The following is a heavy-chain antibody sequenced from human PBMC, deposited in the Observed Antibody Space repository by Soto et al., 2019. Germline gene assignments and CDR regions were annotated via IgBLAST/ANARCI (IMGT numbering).Heavy chain of an antibody. CDR3: AREPNGPYSSGWYVDAGWFDP. CDR2: ISYDGSNK. D-gene: IGHD6-19*01. CDR1: GFTFSSYA. J-gene: IGHJ5*02. Sequence: PGGSLRLSCAASGFTFSSYAMHWVRQAPGKGLEWVAVISYDGSNKYYADSVKGRFTISRDNSKNTLYLQMNSLRAEDTAVYYCAREPNGPYSSGWYVDAGWFDPWGQGTLVTVPQ. V-gene: IGHV3-30-3*01.